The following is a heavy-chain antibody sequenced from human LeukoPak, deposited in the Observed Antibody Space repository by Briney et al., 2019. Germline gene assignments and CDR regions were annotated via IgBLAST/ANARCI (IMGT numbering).Heavy chain of an antibody. CDR2: IYYSGST. CDR3: ARHEYSSGWYYFDY. Sequence: SETLSLTCTVSGGSISSYYWSWIRQPPGKGLEWIGYIYYSGSTNYNPSLKSRVTISVDTSKNRLSLKLSSVTAADTAVYYCARHEYSSGWYYFDYWGQGTLVTVSS. CDR1: GGSISSYY. V-gene: IGHV4-59*08. J-gene: IGHJ4*02. D-gene: IGHD6-19*01.